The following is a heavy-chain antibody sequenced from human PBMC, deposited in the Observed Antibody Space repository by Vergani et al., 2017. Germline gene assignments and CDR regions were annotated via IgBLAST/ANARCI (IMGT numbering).Heavy chain of an antibody. CDR1: GFTFSSYG. CDR2: ISYDGSNK. D-gene: IGHD2-21*01. V-gene: IGHV3-30*18. J-gene: IGHJ4*02. CDR3: AKGRLWIDY. Sequence: QVQLVESGGGVVQPGRSLRLSCAASGFTFSSYGMHWVRQAPGKGLEGVAVISYDGSNKYYADSVKGRFTISRDKSKNTLYLQMNSLRAEDTAVYYCAKGRLWIDYWGQGTLVTVSS.